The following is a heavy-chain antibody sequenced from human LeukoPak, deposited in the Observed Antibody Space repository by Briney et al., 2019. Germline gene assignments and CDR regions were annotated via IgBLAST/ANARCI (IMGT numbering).Heavy chain of an antibody. CDR1: GFTFSSYA. CDR3: GVDIVVVPGAPNWFDP. V-gene: IGHV3-23*01. J-gene: IGHJ5*02. CDR2: ISGSGDST. Sequence: GGSLRLSCAASGFTFSSYAMSWVRQAPGKGLEWVSAISGSGDSTYYADSVKGRFTITRDNSKNTLYLQMNSLRAEDTAVYYCGVDIVVVPGAPNWFDPWGQGTLVTVSS. D-gene: IGHD2-2*01.